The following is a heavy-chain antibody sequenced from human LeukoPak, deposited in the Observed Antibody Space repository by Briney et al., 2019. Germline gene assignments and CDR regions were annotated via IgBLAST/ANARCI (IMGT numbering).Heavy chain of an antibody. D-gene: IGHD3-22*01. Sequence: PSETLSLTCTVSGGFISSYYWTWIRQPPGKGLEWIGYFYNSGSTDYNPSLKSRVTISVDTSKKQISLKLRSVTAADTAIYYCARSDYNENRDKAFWFDPWGQGTLVTVSS. CDR1: GGFISSYY. J-gene: IGHJ5*02. V-gene: IGHV4-59*01. CDR3: ARSDYNENRDKAFWFDP. CDR2: FYNSGST.